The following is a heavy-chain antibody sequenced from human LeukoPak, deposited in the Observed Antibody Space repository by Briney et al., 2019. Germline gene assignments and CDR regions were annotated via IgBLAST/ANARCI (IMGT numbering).Heavy chain of an antibody. J-gene: IGHJ6*02. CDR1: GGSVSSGSYY. CDR3: ARLNRNYYGMDV. CDR2: IYYSGST. V-gene: IGHV4-61*01. Sequence: SETLSLTCTVSGGSVSSGSYYWSWIRQPPGKGLEWIGYIYYSGSTNYNPSLKSRVTISVDTSKNQFSLKLSSVTAADTAVYYCARLNRNYYGMDVWGQGTTVTVSS.